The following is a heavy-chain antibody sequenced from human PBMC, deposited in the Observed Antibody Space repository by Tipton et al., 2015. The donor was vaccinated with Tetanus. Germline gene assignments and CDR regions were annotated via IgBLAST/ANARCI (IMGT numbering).Heavy chain of an antibody. J-gene: IGHJ4*02. CDR2: SWYDGTDK. V-gene: IGHV3-33*01. CDR3: VVHSGSWYTAFLDY. D-gene: IGHD6-13*01. CDR1: GFIFSSYG. Sequence: AASGFIFSSYGIHWVRQAPGKRLEMVAVSWYDGTDKYYADSVKGRFTISRDNAKKSLDLQMNSLRAEDTGVYYCVVHSGSWYTAFLDYWGQGTLVTVSS.